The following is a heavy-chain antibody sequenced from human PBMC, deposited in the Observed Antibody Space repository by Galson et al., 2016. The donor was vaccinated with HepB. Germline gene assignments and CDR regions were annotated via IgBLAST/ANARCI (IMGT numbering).Heavy chain of an antibody. CDR1: GFTFGAYG. J-gene: IGHJ4*02. D-gene: IGHD6-19*01. V-gene: IGHV3-23*01. Sequence: SLRLSCAASGFTFGAYGMSWVRLAPGKGLEWVSSISGSGGPKYADSVKGRFTVSRDNSKNTLYLQMNSLGAEETAVYYCAKDRWVAVAVLLEYWGQGTLVTVSA. CDR3: AKDRWVAVAVLLEY. CDR2: ISGSGGPK.